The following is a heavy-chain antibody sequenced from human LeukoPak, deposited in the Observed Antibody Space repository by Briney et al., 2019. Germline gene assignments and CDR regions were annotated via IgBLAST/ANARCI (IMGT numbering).Heavy chain of an antibody. J-gene: IGHJ6*02. CDR2: INHSGST. CDR1: GGSFSGYY. CDR3: ARANSGYEGLYGMDV. Sequence: SETLSLTCAVYGGSFSGYYWSWIRQPPGKGLEWIGEINHSGSTNYNPSLKSRVTISVDTSKNQFSLKLSSVTAADTAVYYCARANSGYEGLYGMDVWGQGTTVTVSS. D-gene: IGHD5-12*01. V-gene: IGHV4-34*01.